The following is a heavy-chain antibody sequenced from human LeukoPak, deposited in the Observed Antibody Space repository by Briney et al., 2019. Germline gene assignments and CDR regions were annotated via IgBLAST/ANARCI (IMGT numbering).Heavy chain of an antibody. CDR2: INPNSGGT. CDR1: GYTFTGYY. J-gene: IGHJ4*02. CDR3: ARTSSSSWYYYFDY. D-gene: IGHD6-13*01. Sequence: ASVKVCCKASGYTFTGYYMHWVRQAPGQGLEWMGWINPNSGGTNYAQKFQGRVTMTRDTSISTAYMELSRLRSDDTAVYYCARTSSSSWYYYFDYWGQGTLVTVSS. V-gene: IGHV1-2*02.